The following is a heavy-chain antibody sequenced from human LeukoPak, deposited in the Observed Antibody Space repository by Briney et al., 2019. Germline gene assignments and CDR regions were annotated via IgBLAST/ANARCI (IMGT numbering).Heavy chain of an antibody. CDR3: AKDQQWLRGNDAFDI. CDR1: GYTFTSYD. Sequence: ASVKVSCKASGYTFTSYDINWVRQATGQGLEWMGWMNPNSGNTGYAQKFQGRVTMTRNTSISTAYMELSSLRSEDTAVYYCAKDQQWLRGNDAFDIWGQGTMVTVSS. CDR2: MNPNSGNT. V-gene: IGHV1-8*01. J-gene: IGHJ3*02. D-gene: IGHD5-12*01.